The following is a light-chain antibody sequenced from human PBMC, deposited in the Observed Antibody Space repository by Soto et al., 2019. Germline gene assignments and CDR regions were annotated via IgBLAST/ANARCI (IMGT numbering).Light chain of an antibody. J-gene: IGKJ4*01. CDR2: GAS. Sequence: EIVMTQSPATLSVSPGERATRSCRASQGIGGTLAWYQQKPGQTPRLLIYGASTRATGIPARFSGSGSGTEFTLTINSLQSEDFAVYYCQHYNRWPLSFGGGTKVHIK. CDR1: QGIGGT. CDR3: QHYNRWPLS. V-gene: IGKV3-15*01.